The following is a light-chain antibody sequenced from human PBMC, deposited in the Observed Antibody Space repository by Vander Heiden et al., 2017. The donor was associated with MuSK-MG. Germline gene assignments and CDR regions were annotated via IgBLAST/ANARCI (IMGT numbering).Light chain of an antibody. J-gene: IGKJ4*01. CDR1: QSVSSNY. CDR2: AAS. Sequence: PGERATLSCRASQSVSSNYLAWYQQKPGQAPRLLIYAASSRATGIPDRFSGSGSGTDFTLTISRLEPEDSAVYYCQQYGSSPRTFGGGTKVEIK. CDR3: QQYGSSPRT. V-gene: IGKV3-20*01.